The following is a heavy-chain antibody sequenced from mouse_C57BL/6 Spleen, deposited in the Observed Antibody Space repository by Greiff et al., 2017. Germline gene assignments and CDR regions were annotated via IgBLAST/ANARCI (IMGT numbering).Heavy chain of an antibody. Sequence: EVKLMESGGGLVQPKGSLKLSCAASGFSFNTYAMNWVRQAPGKGLEWVARIRSKSNNYATYYADSVKDRFTISRDDSESMLYLQMNNLKTEDTAMYYGVRSLYDYLYAMDYWGQGTSVTVSS. CDR2: IRSKSNNYAT. CDR3: VRSLYDYLYAMDY. J-gene: IGHJ4*01. D-gene: IGHD2-4*01. V-gene: IGHV10-1*01. CDR1: GFSFNTYA.